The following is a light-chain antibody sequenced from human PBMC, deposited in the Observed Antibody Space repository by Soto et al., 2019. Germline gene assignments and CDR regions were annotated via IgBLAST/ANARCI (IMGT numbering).Light chain of an antibody. CDR1: SSDVGGYNY. Sequence: QSALTQPRSVSGSPGQSVTISCTGTSSDVGGYNYVSWYQQHPGKAPKLMIYDGTKRPSGVPDRFSGSKSGNTASLTISGLQAEDEADYFCCSYAGSSWVFGGGIKLTVL. CDR3: CSYAGSSWV. CDR2: DGT. V-gene: IGLV2-11*01. J-gene: IGLJ3*02.